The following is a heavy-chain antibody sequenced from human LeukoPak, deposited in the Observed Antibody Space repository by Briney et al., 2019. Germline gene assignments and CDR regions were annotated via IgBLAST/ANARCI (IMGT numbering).Heavy chain of an antibody. D-gene: IGHD3-22*01. CDR2: IIPIFGTA. CDR3: ARLYTHYDSSGYYYEDY. CDR1: GGTFSSYA. Sequence: GASVEVSCKASGGTFSSYAISWVRQAPGQGLEWMGGIIPIFGTAKYAQNFQGRVSIAADRSTSTAYMELSSLRSEDTAVYYCARLYTHYDSSGYYYEDYWGQGTLVTVSS. V-gene: IGHV1-69*06. J-gene: IGHJ4*02.